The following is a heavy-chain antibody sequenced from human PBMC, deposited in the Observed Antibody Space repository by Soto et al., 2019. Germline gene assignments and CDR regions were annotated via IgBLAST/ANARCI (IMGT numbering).Heavy chain of an antibody. V-gene: IGHV3-30*18. Sequence: QVQLVESGGGAVQPGRSLSLSCAASGFTFDSHGMHWVRQAPGKGLEWVAVISSDGNNKYYADSVKGRFTISRDNFNNMLYLLMSSLRAEDTAVYYCANDLLPNTVTTCGSWGQGTLVTVSS. CDR1: GFTFDSHG. D-gene: IGHD4-17*01. J-gene: IGHJ5*02. CDR2: ISSDGNNK. CDR3: ANDLLPNTVTTCGS.